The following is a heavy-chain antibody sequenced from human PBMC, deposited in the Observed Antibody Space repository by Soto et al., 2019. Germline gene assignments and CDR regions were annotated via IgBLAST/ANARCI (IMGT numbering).Heavy chain of an antibody. D-gene: IGHD2-2*01. CDR1: GFTFSSYA. CDR3: ARYCSSTSCYPPGIWYYYYGMAV. Sequence: EVQLLESGGGLVQPGGSLRLSCAASGFTFSSYAMSWVRQAPGKGLEWVSAISGSGGSTYYADSVKGRFTISRDNSKNTLDLQMNSLRAEDTAVYYCARYCSSTSCYPPGIWYYYYGMAVWGQGTTVTVSS. V-gene: IGHV3-23*01. CDR2: ISGSGGST. J-gene: IGHJ6*02.